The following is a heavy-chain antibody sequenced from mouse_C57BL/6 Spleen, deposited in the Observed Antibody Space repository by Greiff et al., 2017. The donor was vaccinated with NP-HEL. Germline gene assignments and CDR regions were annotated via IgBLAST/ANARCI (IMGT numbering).Heavy chain of an antibody. Sequence: VQLQQSGPELVKPGASVKISCKASGYAFSSSWMNWVKQRPGKGLEWIGRIYPGDGDTNYNGKFKGKATLTADKSSSTAYMQLSSLTSEDSAVYFCARERDYGRCAYWGKGTLVTVSA. D-gene: IGHD2-4*01. CDR2: IYPGDGDT. V-gene: IGHV1-82*01. J-gene: IGHJ3*01. CDR1: GYAFSSSW. CDR3: ARERDYGRCAY.